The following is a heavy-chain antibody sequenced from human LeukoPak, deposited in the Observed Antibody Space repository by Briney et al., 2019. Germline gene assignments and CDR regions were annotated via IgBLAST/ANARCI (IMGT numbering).Heavy chain of an antibody. Sequence: SVKVSCKASGYIFTGYGISWARQAPGQGLEWMGGIIPIFGTANYAQKFQGRVTITADKSTSTAYMELSSLRSEDTAVYYCARVPGGLQSLDYWGQGTLVTVSS. D-gene: IGHD5-24*01. J-gene: IGHJ4*02. CDR3: ARVPGGLQSLDY. V-gene: IGHV1-69*06. CDR2: IIPIFGTA. CDR1: GYIFTGYG.